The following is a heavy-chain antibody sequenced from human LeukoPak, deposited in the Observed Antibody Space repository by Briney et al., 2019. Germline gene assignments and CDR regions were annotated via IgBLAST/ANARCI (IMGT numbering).Heavy chain of an antibody. CDR1: GFTFSSYA. J-gene: IGHJ3*02. CDR3: AKDGGPGLAFDI. V-gene: IGHV3-23*01. CDR2: ISGSGGST. Sequence: PGGSLRLSCAAPGFTFSSYAMSWVRQAPGKGLEWVSAISGSGGSTYYADSVKGRFTISRDNSKNTLYLQMNSLRAEDTAVYYCAKDGGPGLAFDIWGQGTMVTVSS. D-gene: IGHD3-16*01.